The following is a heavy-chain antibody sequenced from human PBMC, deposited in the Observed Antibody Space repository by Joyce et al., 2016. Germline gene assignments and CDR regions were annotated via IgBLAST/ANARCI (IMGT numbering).Heavy chain of an antibody. CDR3: ARHRTMRVVIRRGTWFDP. D-gene: IGHD3-22*01. Sequence: QLELKESGPGLVKPSEALFLTCTVSGGSISSNNYFWGWIRQPPGKGLQWLASIDYSVSPYYNSSLKSRVTISIDTSKNQFFLKVRSVTAADTAVYYCARHRTMRVVIRRGTWFDPWGQGTLVTVSS. CDR2: IDYSVSP. CDR1: GGSISSNNYF. J-gene: IGHJ5*02. V-gene: IGHV4-39*01.